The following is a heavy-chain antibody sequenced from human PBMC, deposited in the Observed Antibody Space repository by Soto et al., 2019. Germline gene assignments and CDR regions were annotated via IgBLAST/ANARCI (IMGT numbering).Heavy chain of an antibody. D-gene: IGHD3-10*01. Sequence: SETLSLTCAVYGGSFSCYYWCWIRQPPGKGLDWIGEINHSGSTNYNPSLMSLGTISVDTSKSRFTLKLSSVTAADTAVYYSASGPSYSYGSGRNYCYHGKEVCGQGTTVTVSS. J-gene: IGHJ6*02. CDR1: GGSFSCYY. V-gene: IGHV4-34*01. CDR2: INHSGST. CDR3: ASGPSYSYGSGRNYCYHGKEV.